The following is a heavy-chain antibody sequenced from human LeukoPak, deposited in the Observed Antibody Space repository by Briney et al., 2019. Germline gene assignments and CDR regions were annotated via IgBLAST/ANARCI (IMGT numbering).Heavy chain of an antibody. CDR2: IKQDGNEK. V-gene: IGHV3-7*03. CDR1: GFTFNTYW. Sequence: GGSLRLSCAASGFTFNTYWMSWVRQAPGKGLEWVANIKQDGNEKYYVDSVKGRFTISRDNAKNSLYLQMNSLRAEDTAVYYCAKDYRVVPQAFDIWGQGTMVTVSS. D-gene: IGHD3-22*01. CDR3: AKDYRVVPQAFDI. J-gene: IGHJ3*02.